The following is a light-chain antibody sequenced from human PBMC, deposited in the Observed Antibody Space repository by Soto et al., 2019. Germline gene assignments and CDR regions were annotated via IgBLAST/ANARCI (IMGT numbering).Light chain of an antibody. CDR3: QLWDNKNDEVV. Sequence: SYELTQPPSVSLAPGKTARITCGGNNIATYSVHWYRQKPGQAPVLVISNDNDRPSGIPDRFSGSNSGHTATLTIRRVEAGDDADYYCQLWDNKNDEVVFGGGTKVTVL. CDR1: NIATYS. J-gene: IGLJ3*02. V-gene: IGLV3-21*04. CDR2: NDN.